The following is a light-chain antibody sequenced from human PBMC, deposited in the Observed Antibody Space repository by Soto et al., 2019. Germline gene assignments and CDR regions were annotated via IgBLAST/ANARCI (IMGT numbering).Light chain of an antibody. Sequence: IVFTQFPGTLSLSPGERATLSCRASQSVSSSYLAWYQQKPGQAPRLLIYGASSRATGIPDRFSGSGSGTDFTLTISRLEPEDFAVYYCQQYVRSPWTFGQGTKVDIK. V-gene: IGKV3-20*01. CDR2: GAS. J-gene: IGKJ1*01. CDR1: QSVSSSY. CDR3: QQYVRSPWT.